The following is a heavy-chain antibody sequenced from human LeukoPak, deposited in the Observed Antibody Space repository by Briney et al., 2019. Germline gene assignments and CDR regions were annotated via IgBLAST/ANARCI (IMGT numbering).Heavy chain of an antibody. CDR3: ARGIRDYYGSGSSNGLNFDY. J-gene: IGHJ4*02. Sequence: PSETLSLTCTVSGGSISSGDYYWSWIRQPPGKGLEWIGYIYYSGSTYYNPSLKSRVTISVDTSKNQFSLKLSSVTAADTAVYYCARGIRDYYGSGSSNGLNFDYWGQGTLVTVSS. CDR2: IYYSGST. CDR1: GGSISSGDYY. V-gene: IGHV4-30-4*01. D-gene: IGHD3-10*01.